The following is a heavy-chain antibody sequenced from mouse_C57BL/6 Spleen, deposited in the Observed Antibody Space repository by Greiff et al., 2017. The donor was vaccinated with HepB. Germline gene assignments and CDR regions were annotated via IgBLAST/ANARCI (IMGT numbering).Heavy chain of an antibody. V-gene: IGHV5-6*02. Sequence: EVKLVESGGDLVKPGGSLKLSCAASGFTFSSYGMSWVRQTPDKRLEWVATISSGGSYTYYPDSVKGRFTISRDNAKNTLYLQMSSLKSEDTAMYYCARHGKYYGSSLSYFDYWGQGTTLTVSS. CDR2: ISSGGSYT. D-gene: IGHD1-1*01. J-gene: IGHJ2*01. CDR1: GFTFSSYG. CDR3: ARHGKYYGSSLSYFDY.